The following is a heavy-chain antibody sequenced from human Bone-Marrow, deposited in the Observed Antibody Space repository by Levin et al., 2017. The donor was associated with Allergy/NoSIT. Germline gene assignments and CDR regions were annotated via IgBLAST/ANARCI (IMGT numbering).Heavy chain of an antibody. CDR1: GFTFSGSA. CDR2: IRSKANSYAT. J-gene: IGHJ4*02. Sequence: GGSLRLSCAASGFTFSGSAMHWVRQASGKGLEWVGRIRSKANSYATAYAASVKGRFTISRDDSKNTAYLQMNSLKTEDTAVYYCTRPYSSTVTLDYWGQGTLVTVSS. D-gene: IGHD4-11*01. CDR3: TRPYSSTVTLDY. V-gene: IGHV3-73*01.